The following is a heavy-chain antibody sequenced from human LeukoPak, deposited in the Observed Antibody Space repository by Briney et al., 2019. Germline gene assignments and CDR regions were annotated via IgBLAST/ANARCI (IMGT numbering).Heavy chain of an antibody. Sequence: GGSLRLSCAASGFTLNTYTMNWVRRAPGKGLEWVSSISSSSSYIYYADSVKGRFTISRDDAKNSLSLQMNRLRAEDTAVYYCRLNWNDRMGYYYYYYMDVWGKGTTVTVSS. V-gene: IGHV3-21*04. CDR3: RLNWNDRMGYYYYYYMDV. CDR2: ISSSSSYI. D-gene: IGHD1-1*01. CDR1: GFTLNTYT. J-gene: IGHJ6*03.